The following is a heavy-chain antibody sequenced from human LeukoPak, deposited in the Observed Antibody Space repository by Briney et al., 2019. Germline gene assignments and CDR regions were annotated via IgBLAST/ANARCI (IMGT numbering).Heavy chain of an antibody. CDR3: ARDKPGMVDENWFDP. V-gene: IGHV1-2*02. D-gene: IGHD1-14*01. CDR2: INPNSGGT. J-gene: IGHJ5*02. Sequence: ASVKVSCKASGYTFTGYYMHWVRQAPGQGLEWMGWINPNSGGTNYAQKFQGRVTMTRDTSISTAYMELSRLRSDDTAVYYCARDKPGMVDENWFDPWGQGTLVTVAA. CDR1: GYTFTGYY.